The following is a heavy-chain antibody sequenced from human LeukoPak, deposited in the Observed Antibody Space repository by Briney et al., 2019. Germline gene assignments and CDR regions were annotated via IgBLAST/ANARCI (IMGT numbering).Heavy chain of an antibody. V-gene: IGHV3-21*01. CDR3: ARDSGRMATLYGKDAFDI. CDR2: ISSSSSYI. Sequence: GGSLRLSCAASGFTFSSYSMNWVRQAPGKGLEWVSSISSSSSYIYYADSVKGRSTISRDNAKNSLYLQMNSVRAEDTAVYYCARDSGRMATLYGKDAFDIWGQGTMVTVSS. D-gene: IGHD5-24*01. J-gene: IGHJ3*02. CDR1: GFTFSSYS.